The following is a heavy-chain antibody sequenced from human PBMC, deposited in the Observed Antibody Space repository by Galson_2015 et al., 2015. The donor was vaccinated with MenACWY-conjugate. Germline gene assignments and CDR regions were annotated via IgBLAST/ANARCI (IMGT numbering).Heavy chain of an antibody. J-gene: IGHJ4*02. CDR2: INPSGGST. V-gene: IGHV1-46*01. CDR3: ARDHTPAPGPYYDSSGYYFY. D-gene: IGHD3-22*01. Sequence: SVKVSCKASGYTFTSYYMHWVRQAPGQGLEWMGIINPSGGSTSYAQKFQGRVTMTRDTSTSTVYMELSSLRSEDTAVYYCARDHTPAPGPYYDSSGYYFYWGQGTLVTVSS. CDR1: GYTFTSYY.